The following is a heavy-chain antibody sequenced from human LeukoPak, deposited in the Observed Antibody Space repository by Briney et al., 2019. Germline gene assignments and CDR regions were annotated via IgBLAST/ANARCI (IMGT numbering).Heavy chain of an antibody. J-gene: IGHJ4*02. V-gene: IGHV4-59*12. CDR2: IYYSGST. CDR3: ASHSGGYAY. Sequence: SETLSLTCTVSGGSISSYYWSWIRQPPGKGLEWIGYIYYSGSTNYNPSLKSRVTISVDTSKNQFSLKLSSVTAADTAVYYCASHSGGYAYWGQGTLVTVSS. CDR1: GGSISSYY. D-gene: IGHD5-12*01.